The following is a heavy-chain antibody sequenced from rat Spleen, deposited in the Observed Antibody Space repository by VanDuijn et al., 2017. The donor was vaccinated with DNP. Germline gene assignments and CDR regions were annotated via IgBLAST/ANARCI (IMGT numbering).Heavy chain of an antibody. CDR3: SRGAAIYFDY. V-gene: IGHV5-20*01. CDR2: INHDGNNI. CDR1: RFTFSNYY. J-gene: IGHJ2*01. Sequence: EVQLVESGGGLVQPGRSLKLSCAASRFTFSNYYMAWVRQAPRKGLEWVASINHDGNNIYYRDSVKDRFTISRDNAKSSLYLQMDSLRSEDTATYYCSRGAAIYFDYWGQGVTVTVSS. D-gene: IGHD1-2*01.